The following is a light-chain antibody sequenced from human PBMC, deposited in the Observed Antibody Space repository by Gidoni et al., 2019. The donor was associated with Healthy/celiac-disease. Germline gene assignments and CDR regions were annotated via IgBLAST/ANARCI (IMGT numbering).Light chain of an antibody. V-gene: IGKV3-15*01. J-gene: IGKJ1*01. Sequence: EIVLTPSPATLSVSPGERATLACRASQSVSSNLAWYQQKPGQAPRLLIYGASNRATGIPARFSGSGSGTEFTLTISSLQSEDFAVYYCQQYNNWPGTFGQGTKVEIK. CDR1: QSVSSN. CDR2: GAS. CDR3: QQYNNWPGT.